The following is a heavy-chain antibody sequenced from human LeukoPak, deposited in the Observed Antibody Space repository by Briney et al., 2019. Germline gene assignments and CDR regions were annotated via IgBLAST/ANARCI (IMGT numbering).Heavy chain of an antibody. J-gene: IGHJ5*02. CDR2: INPNSGGT. Sequence: ASVKVSCKASGYTFTGYYMHWVRQAPGQGREWMGWINPNSGGTNYAQKSQGRVTMTRDTSISTAYMELSRLRSDDTAVYYCARSRPASDIVVVVAATRWFDPWGQGTLVTVSS. D-gene: IGHD2-15*01. CDR1: GYTFTGYY. CDR3: ARSRPASDIVVVVAATRWFDP. V-gene: IGHV1-2*02.